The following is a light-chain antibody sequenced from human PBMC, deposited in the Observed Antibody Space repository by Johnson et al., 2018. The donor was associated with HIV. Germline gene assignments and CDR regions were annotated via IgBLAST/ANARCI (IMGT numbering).Light chain of an antibody. V-gene: IGLV1-51*02. CDR2: ENN. CDR1: SYNIGNNY. CDR3: GTWDSSLNV. Sequence: QSVLTQPPSVSAAPGQKVTISCSGSSYNIGNNYVSWYQQLPGTAPKLLIYENNKRPSGIPDRFSGSKSGTSATLGITGLQTGDEADYYCGTWDSSLNVFGTGTKVTVL. J-gene: IGLJ1*01.